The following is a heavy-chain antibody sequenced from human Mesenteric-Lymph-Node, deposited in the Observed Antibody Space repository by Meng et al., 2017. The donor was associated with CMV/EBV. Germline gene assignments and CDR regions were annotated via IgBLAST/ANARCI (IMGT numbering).Heavy chain of an antibody. CDR1: GGSISGYF. Sequence: SETLSLTCSVSGGSISGYFWSWIRQPPGKGLEWIGYIYYSGSTNYNPSLKSRVTISVDTSMNQFSLKLSSMTAADTAVYYCARTSYSNYNYYAMDVWGQGTTVTVSS. J-gene: IGHJ6*02. D-gene: IGHD4-11*01. CDR3: ARTSYSNYNYYAMDV. V-gene: IGHV4-59*01. CDR2: IYYSGST.